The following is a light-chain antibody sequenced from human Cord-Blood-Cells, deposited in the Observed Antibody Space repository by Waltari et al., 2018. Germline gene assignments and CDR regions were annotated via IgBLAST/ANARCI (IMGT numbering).Light chain of an antibody. Sequence: QSVLTQPPSASGTPGQRVTISCSGSSSTIGSNTVNWYQQPPGTAPKLLIYSNNQRPSGVPDRFSGSKSGTSSSLAISGLQSEDEADYYCAAWDDSLNGNWVFGGGTKLTVL. V-gene: IGLV1-44*01. CDR3: AAWDDSLNGNWV. CDR2: SNN. CDR1: SSTIGSNT. J-gene: IGLJ3*02.